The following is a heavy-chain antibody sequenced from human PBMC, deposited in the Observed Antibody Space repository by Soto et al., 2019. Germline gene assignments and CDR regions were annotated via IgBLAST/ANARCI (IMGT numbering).Heavy chain of an antibody. CDR1: GDTFNFYA. V-gene: IGHV1-69*02. D-gene: IGHD3-10*01. CDR2: FNPILSFS. Sequence: QVQLVQSGAEVKKRGSSVKVSCKASGDTFNFYAINWVRQAPGLGLEWMGRFNPILSFSNSALKFQGRVTLTADKSTSTAYMVLSSLRSEDTAIYYCATSFGSGSRAFDYWGQGALVNVSS. J-gene: IGHJ4*02. CDR3: ATSFGSGSRAFDY.